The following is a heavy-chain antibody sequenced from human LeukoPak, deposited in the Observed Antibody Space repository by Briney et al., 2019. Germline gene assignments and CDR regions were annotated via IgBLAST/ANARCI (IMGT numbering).Heavy chain of an antibody. J-gene: IGHJ6*03. CDR1: GGSIRRSGYY. Sequence: SETLSLTCNVAGGSIRRSGYYWAWIRQPPGKGLEWIGGIHYSGSTYYNPSLKSRVTISVDTSKDQFSLKLSSVTTADAAVYYCARHSSLAHSYDSGSPADMDVWGKGITVTVSS. D-gene: IGHD3-10*01. V-gene: IGHV4-39*01. CDR2: IHYSGST. CDR3: ARHSSLAHSYDSGSPADMDV.